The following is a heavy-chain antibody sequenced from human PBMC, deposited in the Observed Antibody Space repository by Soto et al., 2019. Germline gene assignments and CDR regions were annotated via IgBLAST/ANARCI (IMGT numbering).Heavy chain of an antibody. CDR2: INPNSGDT. V-gene: IGHV1-2*02. D-gene: IGHD1-26*01. CDR1: GYTFTGYY. J-gene: IGHJ6*02. CDR3: AKAGAIVGAGTSVYNYNCWGV. Sequence: ASVKVSCKASGYTFTGYYVHWVRQAPGQGLVWMGWINPNSGDTYLAQRFQGRVSMNRDTSIGTAYMERRGLTSDETAEYYCAKAGAIVGAGTSVYNYNCWGVRRRETT.